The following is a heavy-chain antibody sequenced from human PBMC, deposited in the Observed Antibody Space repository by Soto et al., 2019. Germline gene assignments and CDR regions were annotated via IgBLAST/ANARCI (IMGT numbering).Heavy chain of an antibody. CDR3: AGGRGRQQLVMTYYYGMDV. V-gene: IGHV4-38-2*01. CDR1: GYSISSGYY. CDR2: IYHGGST. D-gene: IGHD6-13*01. Sequence: SETLSLTCAVSGYSISSGYYWGWLRQPPGKGLEWIGSIYHGGSTYYNPSLNSRVTLSIDMTNNHVSLILNSVTAADTAVYYCAGGRGRQQLVMTYYYGMDVWGQGTTVTVSS. J-gene: IGHJ6*02.